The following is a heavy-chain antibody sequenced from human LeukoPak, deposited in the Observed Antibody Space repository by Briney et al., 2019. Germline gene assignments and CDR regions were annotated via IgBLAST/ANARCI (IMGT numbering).Heavy chain of an antibody. Sequence: GGSLRLSCAASGFTFSSYAMHWVRQAPGKGLEWVAVISYDGSNKYYADSVKGRFTISRDNSKNTLYLQMNSLRAEDTAVYYCARELLSGYYFDYWGQGTLVTVSS. CDR1: GFTFSSYA. CDR2: ISYDGSNK. D-gene: IGHD2-15*01. V-gene: IGHV3-30*04. J-gene: IGHJ4*02. CDR3: ARELLSGYYFDY.